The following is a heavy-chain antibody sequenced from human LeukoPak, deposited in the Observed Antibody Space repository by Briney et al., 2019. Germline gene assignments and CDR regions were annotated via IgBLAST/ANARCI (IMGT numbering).Heavy chain of an antibody. CDR2: INHSGST. CDR1: GGSINNYY. CDR3: AGGGYYYDSSGYLGDY. J-gene: IGHJ4*02. Sequence: SETLSLTCTVSGGSINNYYWSWIRQPPGKGLEWIGEINHSGSTNYNPSLKSRVTISADTSKNQFSLKLSSVTAADTAVYYCAGGGYYYDSSGYLGDYWGQGTLVTVSS. V-gene: IGHV4-34*01. D-gene: IGHD3-22*01.